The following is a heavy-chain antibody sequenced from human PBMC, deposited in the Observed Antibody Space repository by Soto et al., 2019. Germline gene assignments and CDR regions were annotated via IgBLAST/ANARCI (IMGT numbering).Heavy chain of an antibody. V-gene: IGHV3-30*04. Sequence: PGGSLRLSCTGSGFTFSSYAMHWVRLAPGKGLEWVAVVSYDGSIENYADSVRGRFTISRDNSKNTVFLQMNSLRVEDTAVYYCAKDLYYYDSSIDDSSGQGTLVTV. CDR3: AKDLYYYDSSIDDS. CDR2: VSYDGSIE. J-gene: IGHJ5*02. CDR1: GFTFSSYA. D-gene: IGHD3-16*01.